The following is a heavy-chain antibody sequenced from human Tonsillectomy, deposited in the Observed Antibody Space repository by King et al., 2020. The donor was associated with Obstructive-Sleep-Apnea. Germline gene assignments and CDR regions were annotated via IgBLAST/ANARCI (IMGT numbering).Heavy chain of an antibody. Sequence: VQLVESGGGVVQPGTSLRLSCVASGFTFSDYALHWVRQAPGKGLEWVAGVSKDGSNKKYVDSVKGRFTISRDNSKNTLYLQVNSLRDDDTGIYYCARLRVAYGDLPGWGRGTLVAVSS. CDR1: GFTFSDYA. D-gene: IGHD4-17*01. CDR2: VSKDGSNK. V-gene: IGHV3-30*04. CDR3: ARLRVAYGDLPG. J-gene: IGHJ2*01.